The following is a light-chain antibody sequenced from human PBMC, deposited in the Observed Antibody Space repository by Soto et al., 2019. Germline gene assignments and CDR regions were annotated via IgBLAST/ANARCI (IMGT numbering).Light chain of an antibody. CDR3: QQYNNWPLPT. J-gene: IGKJ4*01. Sequence: EIVMTQSPVTLSVSPGERATLSCRANQSVSSNLAWYQQQPGQAPRLLIYGASTRATDIPARFSGSGSGTEFTPTISSLQSEDFALYYCQQYNNWPLPTFGGGTKVEIK. V-gene: IGKV3-15*01. CDR2: GAS. CDR1: QSVSSN.